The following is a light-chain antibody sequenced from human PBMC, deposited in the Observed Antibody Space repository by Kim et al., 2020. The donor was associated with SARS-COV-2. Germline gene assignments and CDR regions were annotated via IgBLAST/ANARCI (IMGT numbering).Light chain of an antibody. CDR2: KAS. V-gene: IGKV1-5*03. CDR3: QQYSSYSPGYT. CDR1: QSISTY. Sequence: DIQMTQSPSTLSASVGDRVTITCRASQSISTYLAWYQQKPGKVPKLLIYKASSLESGVPSRFSGSGSGTEFTLTISNLQPDDFATYYCQQYSSYSPGYTFGQGTKLEI. J-gene: IGKJ2*01.